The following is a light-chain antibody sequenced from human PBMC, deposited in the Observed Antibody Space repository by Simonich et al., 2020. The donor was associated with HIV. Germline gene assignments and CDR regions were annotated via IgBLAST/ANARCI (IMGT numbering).Light chain of an antibody. J-gene: IGLJ2*01. CDR1: SGSVSTSYY. CDR2: YTN. V-gene: IGLV8-61*01. CDR3: VLYMSSGISV. Sequence: QTVVTQEPSFSVSPGGTVTLTCGLSSGSVSTSYYPSWYQQTPGQAPRTLIDYTNTRSSGVPDRFSGSILGNKAALTITGAQADDESDYYCVLYMSSGISVFGGGTKLTVL.